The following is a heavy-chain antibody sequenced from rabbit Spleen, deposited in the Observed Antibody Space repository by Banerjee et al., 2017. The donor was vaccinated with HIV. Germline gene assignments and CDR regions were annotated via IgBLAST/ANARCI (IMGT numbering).Heavy chain of an antibody. D-gene: IGHD4-1*01. Sequence: QLEESGGRLVQPGGSLTLSCKASGFTISNYYISWVRQAPGKGLEWIGIIYAAKGSTDYASWVNGRFTISSDNAQSTVDLKMTSLTAADTATYFCARAIVPWLGLTRLDLWGPGTLVTVS. CDR3: ARAIVPWLGLTRLDL. CDR2: IYAAKGST. V-gene: IGHV1S7*01. CDR1: GFTISNYY. J-gene: IGHJ3*01.